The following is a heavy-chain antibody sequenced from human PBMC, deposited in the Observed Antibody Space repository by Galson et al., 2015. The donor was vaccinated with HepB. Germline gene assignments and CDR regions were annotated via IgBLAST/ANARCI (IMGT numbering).Heavy chain of an antibody. V-gene: IGHV3-64*02. Sequence: SLRLSCAASGFTFSSYAMHWVRQAPGKGLEYVSAISSNGGSTYYADSVKGRFTISRDNSKNTLYLQMGSLRAEDMAVYYCAMNWNDVGDDAFDIWGQGTMVTVSS. CDR1: GFTFSSYA. D-gene: IGHD1-1*01. J-gene: IGHJ3*02. CDR2: ISSNGGST. CDR3: AMNWNDVGDDAFDI.